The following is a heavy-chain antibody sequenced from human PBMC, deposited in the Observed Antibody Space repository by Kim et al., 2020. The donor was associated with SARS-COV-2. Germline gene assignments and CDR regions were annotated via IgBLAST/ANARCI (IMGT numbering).Heavy chain of an antibody. V-gene: IGHV5-10-1*01. CDR2: IDPSDSYA. J-gene: IGHJ5*01. CDR3: ARLISDTPDA. Sequence: GESLKISCRTSGYNFINFWTGWVRQVPGKGLEWLGRIDPSDSYANYSPAFQARVTMSTAKSANTVYRQWSSLEASDSAMYFCARLISDTPDAWGPGT. CDR1: GYNFINFW. D-gene: IGHD2-8*01.